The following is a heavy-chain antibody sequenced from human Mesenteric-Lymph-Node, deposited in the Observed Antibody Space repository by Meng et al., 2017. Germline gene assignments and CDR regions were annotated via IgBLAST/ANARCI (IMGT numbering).Heavy chain of an antibody. J-gene: IGHJ6*02. CDR2: INAGNGNT. CDR3: ARPLSSAVYYWYGMDV. Sequence: ASVKVSCKASGYTFTSYAMHWVRQAPGQRLEWMGWINAGNGNTKYSQKFQGRVTITRDTSASTAYMELSSLRSEDTAVYYCARPLSSAVYYWYGMDVWGQGTTVTVSS. D-gene: IGHD3-22*01. CDR1: GYTFTSYA. V-gene: IGHV1-3*01.